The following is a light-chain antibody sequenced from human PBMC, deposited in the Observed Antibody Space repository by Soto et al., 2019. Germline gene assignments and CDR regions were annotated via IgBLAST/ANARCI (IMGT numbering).Light chain of an antibody. V-gene: IGKV1-5*03. CDR1: QSISVW. CDR3: QQYNNYLIT. CDR2: KAS. Sequence: IQMIQSPSTLSASVGDRVTITCRASQSISVWLAWYQQKPGKAPKLLIYKASSLETGVPSRFSGSGSGTEFTLTINSLQPDDFATYYCQQYNNYLITFGQGTRLE. J-gene: IGKJ5*01.